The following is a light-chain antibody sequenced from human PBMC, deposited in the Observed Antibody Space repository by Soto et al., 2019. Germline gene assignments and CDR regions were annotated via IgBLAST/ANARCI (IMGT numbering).Light chain of an antibody. CDR1: QGISSY. Sequence: IQLTQSPSSLSASVGDRVTITCRASQGISSYLAWYQQKPGKAPKXLIYAASTLQSGVPSRVSGSGSGTDFTLTISSLQPDDFETYDCQHYNSYPEAFGQGTQVDIK. V-gene: IGKV1-9*01. J-gene: IGKJ1*01. CDR2: AAS. CDR3: QHYNSYPEA.